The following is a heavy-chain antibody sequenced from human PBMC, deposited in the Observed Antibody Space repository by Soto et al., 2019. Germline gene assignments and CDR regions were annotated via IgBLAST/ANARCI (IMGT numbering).Heavy chain of an antibody. D-gene: IGHD2-2*01. Sequence: PGESLKISCTGVGYSFTSYWIGWGLQMPGKGLEWMGIIYPGDSDTRYSPSFQGQVTISADKTITTAYLQWSSLKASDTAMYYCARGYCTTTICDPWFDPWGQGTLVTVSS. CDR3: ARGYCTTTICDPWFDP. J-gene: IGHJ5*02. CDR1: GYSFTSYW. V-gene: IGHV5-51*01. CDR2: IYPGDSDT.